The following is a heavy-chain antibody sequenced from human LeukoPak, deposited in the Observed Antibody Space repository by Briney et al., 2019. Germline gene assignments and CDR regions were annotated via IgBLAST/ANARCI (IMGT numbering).Heavy chain of an antibody. CDR3: ARSFGEYLSGAFDI. CDR2: IYPGDSDT. CDR1: GYSIITNC. V-gene: IGHV5-51*01. D-gene: IGHD3-10*01. Sequence: GESLQILCCRSGYSIITNCIACVRQLAAKNLEWMGIIYPGDSDTRYSPSFQGQVTISADKSISTAYLQWRSLKASDTAMYYCARSFGEYLSGAFDIWGQGTMVTVSS. J-gene: IGHJ3*02.